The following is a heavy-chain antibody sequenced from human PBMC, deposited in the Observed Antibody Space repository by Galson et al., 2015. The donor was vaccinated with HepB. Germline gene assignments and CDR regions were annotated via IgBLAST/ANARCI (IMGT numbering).Heavy chain of an antibody. CDR3: ARSSSPYYYYFDS. V-gene: IGHV1-2*04. Sequence: SVKVSCKASGYTFTGYYLHWVRQAPGQGLEWMGWINPNSGGTNYAQKFQGWVTMARDTSISTAYMELNRLSSDDTAVYYCARSSSPYYYYFDSWGQGTLVTVSS. D-gene: IGHD3-22*01. CDR1: GYTFTGYY. CDR2: INPNSGGT. J-gene: IGHJ4*02.